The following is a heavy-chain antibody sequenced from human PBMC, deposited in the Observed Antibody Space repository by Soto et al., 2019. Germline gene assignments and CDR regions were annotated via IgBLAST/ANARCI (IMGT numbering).Heavy chain of an antibody. CDR1: GFTFTNAW. Sequence: EVQLVESGGGLVKPGGSLRLSCAASGFTFTNAWMTWVRQAPGKGLEWVGRIRSKTDGGTADFAAPVKGRFTISRDDSKKTRYLEMSSLRIVATPVYHCRAMGFWSGTSCYSVLVSRGQGTLVTVSS. V-gene: IGHV3-15*01. D-gene: IGHD2-2*01. CDR3: RAMGFWSGTSCYSVLVS. J-gene: IGHJ1*01. CDR2: IRSKTDGGTA.